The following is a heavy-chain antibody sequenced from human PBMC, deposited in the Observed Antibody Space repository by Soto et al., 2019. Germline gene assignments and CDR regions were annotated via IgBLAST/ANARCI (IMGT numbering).Heavy chain of an antibody. D-gene: IGHD6-13*01. Sequence: SVKVSCKASGGTFSSYTISWVRQAPGQGLEWMGRIIPILGIANYAQKFQGRVTITADKSTSTAYMELSSLRSEDTAVYYCARERAAAGIGWFDPWGQGTLVTVSS. CDR1: GGTFSSYT. CDR3: ARERAAAGIGWFDP. V-gene: IGHV1-69*04. CDR2: IIPILGIA. J-gene: IGHJ5*02.